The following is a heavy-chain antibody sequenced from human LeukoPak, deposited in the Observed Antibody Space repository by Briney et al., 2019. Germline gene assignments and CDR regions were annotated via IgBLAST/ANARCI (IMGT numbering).Heavy chain of an antibody. CDR2: IYSGGST. J-gene: IGHJ4*02. CDR1: GFTVSSNY. V-gene: IGHV3-53*01. CDR3: ARALYRGYYFDY. D-gene: IGHD3-16*01. Sequence: GGSLRLSCAVSGFTVSSNYMSWVRQAPGKGLEWVSFIYSGGSTYYADSVKGRFTISRDNSKNTMYLQMNSLRPEDTAVYYCARALYRGYYFDYWGQGTLVTVSS.